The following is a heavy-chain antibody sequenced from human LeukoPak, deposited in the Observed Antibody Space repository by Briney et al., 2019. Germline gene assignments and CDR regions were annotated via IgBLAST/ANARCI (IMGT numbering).Heavy chain of an antibody. CDR1: GGSFSGYY. CDR3: ARVTRVRGVTSFDY. D-gene: IGHD3-10*01. V-gene: IGHV4-34*01. CDR2: INHSGST. Sequence: SETLSLTCAVYGGSFSGYYWSWIRQPPGKGLEWIGEINHSGSTYYNPSLKSRVTISVDTSKNQFSLRLSSVTAADTAVYYCARVTRVRGVTSFDYWGQGTLVTVSS. J-gene: IGHJ4*02.